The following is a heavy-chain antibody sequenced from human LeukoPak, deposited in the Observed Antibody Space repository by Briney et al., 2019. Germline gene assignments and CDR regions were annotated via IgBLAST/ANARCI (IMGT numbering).Heavy chain of an antibody. CDR3: ARDVGATPGYFDY. V-gene: IGHV4-59*01. D-gene: IGHD1-26*01. Sequence: LETLSLTCTVSGGSISSYYWSWIRQPPGKGLEWIGYIYNSGSTNYNPSLKSRVTISVDTSKNQFSLKLSSVTAADTAVYYCARDVGATPGYFDYWGQGTLVTVSS. CDR2: IYNSGST. J-gene: IGHJ4*02. CDR1: GGSISSYY.